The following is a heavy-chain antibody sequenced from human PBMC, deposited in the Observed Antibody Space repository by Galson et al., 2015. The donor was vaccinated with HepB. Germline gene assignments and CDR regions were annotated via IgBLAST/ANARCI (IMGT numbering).Heavy chain of an antibody. CDR3: ARQTKLWFGALSVPAYFDL. J-gene: IGHJ2*01. CDR2: ISHSGRT. Sequence: SETLSLTCTMSGGSISGYYWSWIRQPPGKGLEWIGSISHSGRTNYNPSLKSRVTISVDTTKHHFSLNLNSVAASETAMYYCARQTKLWFGALSVPAYFDLWGRGTLVTVSS. D-gene: IGHD3-10*01. CDR1: GGSISGYY. V-gene: IGHV4-59*08.